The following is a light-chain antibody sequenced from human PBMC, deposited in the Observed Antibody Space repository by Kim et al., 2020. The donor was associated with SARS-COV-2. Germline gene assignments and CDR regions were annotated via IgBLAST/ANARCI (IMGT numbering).Light chain of an antibody. CDR3: QQYGSSPLT. CDR2: GAS. CDR1: QSVSSSY. Sequence: FPGEGATLSCRASQSVSSSYLAWYQQKPGQAPRLLIYGASSRTTGIPDRFSGSGSGTDFTLTISRLEPEDFAVYYCQQYGSSPLTFGGGTKVEIK. J-gene: IGKJ4*01. V-gene: IGKV3-20*01.